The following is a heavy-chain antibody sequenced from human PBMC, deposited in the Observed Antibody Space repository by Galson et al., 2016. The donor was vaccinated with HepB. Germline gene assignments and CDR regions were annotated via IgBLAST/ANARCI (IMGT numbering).Heavy chain of an antibody. D-gene: IGHD2-8*01. V-gene: IGHV1-3*01. CDR2: INAGNSNT. CDR3: ARNGYCTNGVCYNDGPFGY. J-gene: IGHJ4*02. Sequence: SVKVSCKASGYTFTNYAIHWVRQAPGQRLEWMGWINAGNSNTQYSQNFQGRVTITRDTSASTAYMELSSLRSEDTAVYYCARNGYCTNGVCYNDGPFGYWGQGTLVTVSS. CDR1: GYTFTNYA.